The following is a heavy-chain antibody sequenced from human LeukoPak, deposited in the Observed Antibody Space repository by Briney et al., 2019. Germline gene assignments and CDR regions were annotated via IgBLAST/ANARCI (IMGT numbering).Heavy chain of an antibody. CDR2: ISGSGGST. CDR3: AKDPTYYYDSSGYYGDY. CDR1: GFTFSSYA. D-gene: IGHD3-22*01. V-gene: IGHV3-23*01. J-gene: IGHJ4*02. Sequence: PGGSLRLSCAASGFTFSSYAMSWVRQAPGKGLEWVSAISGSGGSTYYADSVKGRFTISRDNSKNTLYLQMNGLRAEDTAVYYCAKDPTYYYDSSGYYGDYWGQGTLVTVSS.